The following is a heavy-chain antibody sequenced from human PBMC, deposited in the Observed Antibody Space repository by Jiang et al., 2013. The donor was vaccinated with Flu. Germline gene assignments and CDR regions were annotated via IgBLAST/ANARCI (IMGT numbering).Heavy chain of an antibody. CDR2: IYYSGST. V-gene: IGHV4-61*03. Sequence: LLKPSETLSLTCTVSGDSVSSGSHYWSWIRQPPGKGLEWIGNIYYSGSTNYNPSLKSRVTVSVDTSKNHFSLKLRSVTAADTAVYYCARDRSRGDYALTLDYWGQGTLVTVSS. CDR1: GDSVSSGSHY. D-gene: IGHD4-17*01. CDR3: ARDRSRGDYALTLDY. J-gene: IGHJ4*02.